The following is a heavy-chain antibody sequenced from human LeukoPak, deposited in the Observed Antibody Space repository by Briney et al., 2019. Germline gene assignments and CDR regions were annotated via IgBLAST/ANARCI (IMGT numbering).Heavy chain of an antibody. CDR3: ARGRGYYYLD. CDR2: IHYSGHT. D-gene: IGHD3-22*01. CDR1: GGSISSFY. Sequence: SETLSLTCTVSGGSISSFYWSWIRQPPGGGLEWIAYIHYSGHTNSNPSLKSRVTISVDTSKNQFSLKLSSVTAADTAVYYCARGRGYYYLDWGQGTLVTVSS. V-gene: IGHV4-59*01. J-gene: IGHJ4*02.